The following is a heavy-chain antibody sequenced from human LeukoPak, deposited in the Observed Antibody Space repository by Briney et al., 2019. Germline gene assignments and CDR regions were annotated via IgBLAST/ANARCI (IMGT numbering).Heavy chain of an antibody. Sequence: SETLSLTCTVSGGSISGSSYYWGWIRQPLGKGLEWIGSIYYSGSTYYNPSLKSRVTISVDTSKNQFSLKLSSVTAADTAVYYCARPKGSPAAAGTDYYFDYWGQGTLVTVSS. CDR2: IYYSGST. J-gene: IGHJ4*02. CDR3: ARPKGSPAAAGTDYYFDY. D-gene: IGHD6-13*01. CDR1: GGSISGSSYY. V-gene: IGHV4-39*01.